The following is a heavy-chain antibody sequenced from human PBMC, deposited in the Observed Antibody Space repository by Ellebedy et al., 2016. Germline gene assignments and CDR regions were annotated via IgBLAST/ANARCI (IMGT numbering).Heavy chain of an antibody. V-gene: IGHV4-4*07. CDR1: GGSINSYY. CDR2: IYAPGRT. Sequence: SETLSLTXTVSGGSINSYYWSWIRQPAGKGLEWIGRIYAPGRTNYNPSLKSRVSMSLDTSKNQFSLNLRSVTAADTAVYYCAKENNIVVSARFDPWGQGILVTVSS. J-gene: IGHJ5*02. CDR3: AKENNIVVSARFDP. D-gene: IGHD3-16*02.